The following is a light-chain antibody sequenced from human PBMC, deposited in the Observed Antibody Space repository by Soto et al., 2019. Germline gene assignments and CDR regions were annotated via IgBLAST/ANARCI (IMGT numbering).Light chain of an antibody. CDR2: EVS. J-gene: IGLJ1*01. CDR3: SSYAGSNGV. V-gene: IGLV2-8*01. CDR1: SSDVGGYNY. Sequence: QSVLPQPPSASGSPGQSVTISCTGTSSDVGGYNYVSWYQQHPGKAPKLMIYEVSKRPSGVPDRFSGSKSGNTASLTVSGLQAEDEADYYCSSYAGSNGVFGTGTKVTVL.